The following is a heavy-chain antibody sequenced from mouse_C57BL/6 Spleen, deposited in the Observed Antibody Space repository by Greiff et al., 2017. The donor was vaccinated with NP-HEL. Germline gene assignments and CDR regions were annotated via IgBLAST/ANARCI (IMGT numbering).Heavy chain of an antibody. CDR1: GYTFTDYY. J-gene: IGHJ2*01. CDR3: ARSGGSSYLYYFDY. Sequence: EVQLQQSGPELVKPGASVKISCKASGYTFTDYYMNWVKQSHGKSLEWIGDINPNNGGTSYNQKFKGKATLTVDKSSSTAYMELRSLTSEDSAVYYCARSGGSSYLYYFDYWGQGTTLTVSS. CDR2: INPNNGGT. V-gene: IGHV1-26*01. D-gene: IGHD1-1*01.